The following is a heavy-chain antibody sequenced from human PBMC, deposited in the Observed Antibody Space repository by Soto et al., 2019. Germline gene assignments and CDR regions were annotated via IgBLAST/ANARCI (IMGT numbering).Heavy chain of an antibody. CDR2: VSHSGST. CDR3: ARVPATYDFGSRYSYSGYYYMDV. CDR1: GGSFSGYY. J-gene: IGHJ6*03. D-gene: IGHD3-3*01. V-gene: IGHV4-34*01. Sequence: QVQLHQWGAGLLKPSETLSLTCAVYGGSFSGYYWTWIRQPPGKGLEWIGEVSHSGSTKYNPSLKNRVSMAVDTSKSQCSLKLSSVTAADTAVYYCARVPATYDFGSRYSYSGYYYMDVWGTGTTLTVSS.